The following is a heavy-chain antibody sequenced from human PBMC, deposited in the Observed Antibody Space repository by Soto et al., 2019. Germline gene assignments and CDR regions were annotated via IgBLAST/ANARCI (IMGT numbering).Heavy chain of an antibody. J-gene: IGHJ4*02. CDR1: GGTFSSYT. CDR3: ARYFGYCSSTSCYFDY. V-gene: IGHV1-69*02. Sequence: QVQLVQSGAEVKKPGSSVKVSCKASGGTFSSYTISWVRQAPGQGLEWMGRIIPILGIANYAQKFQGRVKITADKSTSTAYMELSSLRSEDTAVYYCARYFGYCSSTSCYFDYWGQGTLVTVSS. CDR2: IIPILGIA. D-gene: IGHD2-2*01.